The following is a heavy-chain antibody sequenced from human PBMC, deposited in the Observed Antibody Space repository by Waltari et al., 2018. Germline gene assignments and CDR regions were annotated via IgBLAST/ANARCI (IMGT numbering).Heavy chain of an antibody. J-gene: IGHJ6*02. CDR1: GFTFSSYA. CDR2: ISGSGGST. CDR3: AKGYGHYVYYYYGMDV. Sequence: EVQLLEYGGGLVQPGGSLRLSCAASGFTFSSYAMSWVRQAPGKGLEWVSAISGSGGSTYYADSVKGRFTISRDNSKNTLYLQMNSLRAEDTAVYYCAKGYGHYVYYYYGMDVWGQGTTVTVSS. D-gene: IGHD4-17*01. V-gene: IGHV3-23*01.